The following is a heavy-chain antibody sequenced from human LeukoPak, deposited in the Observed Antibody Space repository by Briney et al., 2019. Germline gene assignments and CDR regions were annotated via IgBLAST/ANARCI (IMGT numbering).Heavy chain of an antibody. J-gene: IGHJ6*04. CDR2: ISSDNGIP. Sequence: ASVRVSCKASGRTNNRFVVTWVRQAPGQGLEWIGWISSDNGIPRYADKFQGRVTISADTSTTTAYMEMRSLRYDDTAVYFCANVAKGRFFFYHMDVWGKETTVTVSS. CDR1: GRTNNRFV. V-gene: IGHV1-18*01. CDR3: ANVAKGRFFFYHMDV. D-gene: IGHD2-2*01.